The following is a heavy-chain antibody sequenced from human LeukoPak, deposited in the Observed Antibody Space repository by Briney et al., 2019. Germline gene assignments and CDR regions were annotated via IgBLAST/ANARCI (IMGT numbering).Heavy chain of an antibody. CDR1: GASLSSRSYY. V-gene: IGHV4-39*07. D-gene: IGHD6-6*01. CDR3: VRSSSSIFDY. Sequence: SETLSLTCTVSGASLSSRSYYWGWIRQPPGKGLEWIGSMLYSGNTYHNLSLKSRVTISIDTSKNQFSLKLSSVTAADTAVYYCVRSSSSIFDYWGQGTLVTVSS. CDR2: MLYSGNT. J-gene: IGHJ4*02.